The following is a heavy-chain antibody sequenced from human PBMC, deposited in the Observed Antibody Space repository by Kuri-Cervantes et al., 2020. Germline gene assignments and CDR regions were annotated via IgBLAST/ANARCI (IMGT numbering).Heavy chain of an antibody. J-gene: IGHJ4*02. CDR2: ICSGGST. V-gene: IGHV3-66*02. D-gene: IGHD1-1*01. CDR1: GFTVSSNY. Sequence: GESLKISCAASGFTVSSNYMSWVRQAPGKGLEWVSVICSGGSTYYADSVKGRFTISRDNSKNTLYLQMNSLGAEDTAVYYCAKDTTSLGYYFDYWGQGTLVTVSS. CDR3: AKDTTSLGYYFDY.